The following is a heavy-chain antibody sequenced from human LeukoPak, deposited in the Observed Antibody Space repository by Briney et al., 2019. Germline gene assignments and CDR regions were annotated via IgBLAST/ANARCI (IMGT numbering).Heavy chain of an antibody. CDR3: ARGYCSGGSCYYFDY. J-gene: IGHJ4*02. D-gene: IGHD2-15*01. CDR2: IIPILGIA. V-gene: IGHV1-69*02. CDR1: GGTFSSYT. Sequence: SAKVSCKASGGTFSSYTISWVRQAPGQGLEWMGRIIPILGIANYAQKFQGRVTITADKSTSTAYMELSSLRSEDTAVYYCARGYCSGGSCYYFDYWGQGTLVTVSS.